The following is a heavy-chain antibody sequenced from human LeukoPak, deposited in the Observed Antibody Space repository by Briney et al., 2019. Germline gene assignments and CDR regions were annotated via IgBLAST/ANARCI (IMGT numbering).Heavy chain of an antibody. CDR3: AKGVKLRYFDWSDYGMDV. Sequence: PGGSLRLSCAASGFTFSSYAMSWVRQAPGKGLEWVSAISGSGGSTYYADSVKGRFTISRDNSKNTLYLQMNSLRAEDTAVYYCAKGVKLRYFDWSDYGMDVWGQGTTVTVSS. J-gene: IGHJ6*02. D-gene: IGHD3-9*01. CDR2: ISGSGGST. CDR1: GFTFSSYA. V-gene: IGHV3-23*01.